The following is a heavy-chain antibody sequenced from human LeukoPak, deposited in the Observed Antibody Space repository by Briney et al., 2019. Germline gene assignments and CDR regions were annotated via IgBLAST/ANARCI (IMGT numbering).Heavy chain of an antibody. CDR2: ISPYNGNT. V-gene: IGHV1-18*01. CDR3: SRETATTGTDY. D-gene: IGHD6-13*01. J-gene: IGHJ4*02. Sequence: ASVKVSCKASGYTFANYGISWVRQAPAQGLEWMGWISPYNGNTNYAQKLRGRVSMTTDTSTSTAYLDLGSLRSDDTAVYYCSRETATTGTDYWGQGTLVTVSS. CDR1: GYTFANYG.